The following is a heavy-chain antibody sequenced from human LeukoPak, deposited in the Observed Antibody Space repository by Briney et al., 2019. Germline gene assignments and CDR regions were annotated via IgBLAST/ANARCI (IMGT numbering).Heavy chain of an antibody. CDR1: GFTFRDYN. D-gene: IGHD2-15*01. J-gene: IGHJ6*03. CDR3: ARVLRYCSGGNCYSGGLGYMDV. V-gene: IGHV3-11*01. Sequence: GGSLRLSCAASGFTFRDYNMRWIRQAPGKGLEWVSSISRSGSTKYYAGSGKGRFTISGDNAKNLLLLQMNSLRAEDTAVYYCARVLRYCSGGNCYSGGLGYMDVWGKGTTVTISS. CDR2: ISRSGSTK.